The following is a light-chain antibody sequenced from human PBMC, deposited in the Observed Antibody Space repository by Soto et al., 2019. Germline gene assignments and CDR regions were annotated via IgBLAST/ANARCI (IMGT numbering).Light chain of an antibody. J-gene: IGKJ1*01. CDR2: WAS. CDR1: QSVLYSANNKNS. V-gene: IGKV4-1*01. CDR3: QQYYSALTWT. Sequence: DIVMTQSPDSLAVSLGERATINCKSSQSVLYSANNKNSLAWYQQKPGQPPKLLIYWASTRESGVPDRFSGSGSGTDFTLTISSLQAEDVAVYYCQQYYSALTWTFGQGTKVEIK.